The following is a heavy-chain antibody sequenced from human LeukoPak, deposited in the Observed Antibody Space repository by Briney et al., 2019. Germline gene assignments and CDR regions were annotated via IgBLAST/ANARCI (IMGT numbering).Heavy chain of an antibody. V-gene: IGHV5-51*01. CDR2: IYPGDSDT. Sequence: GESLKISCKGSGNDFTNYWIGWVRQMPGGSLEWIGIIYPGDSDTRYSPSFQGQVTISADKSISTAYLQWSSLKASDTAMYYCARQYGGNDYYFDYWGQGTLVTVSS. CDR3: ARQYGGNDYYFDY. D-gene: IGHD4-23*01. J-gene: IGHJ4*02. CDR1: GNDFTNYW.